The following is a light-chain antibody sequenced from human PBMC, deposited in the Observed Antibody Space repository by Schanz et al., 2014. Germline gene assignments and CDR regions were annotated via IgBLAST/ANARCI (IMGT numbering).Light chain of an antibody. CDR3: QSFDSGLRGVV. CDR2: GNN. J-gene: IGLJ3*02. Sequence: QSVLTQPPSASGTPGQRVIIPCSGSSSNIGSNTVNWYQQLPGTAPKLLIYGNNQRPSGVPDRFSGSKSGTSASLAISGLQADDEADYYCQSFDSGLRGVVIGGGTKVTVL. CDR1: SSNIGSNT. V-gene: IGLV1-44*01.